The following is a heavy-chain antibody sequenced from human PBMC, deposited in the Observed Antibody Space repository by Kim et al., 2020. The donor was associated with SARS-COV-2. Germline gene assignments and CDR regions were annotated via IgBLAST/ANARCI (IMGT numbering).Heavy chain of an antibody. CDR1: GFTFSNYS. CDR2: ISSGSSYI. CDR3: ARPLSYQILTGSCMDV. Sequence: GGSLRLSCAASGFTFSNYSMAWVRHAPGKGLEWVSSISSGSSYIYYADSLKGRFTISRDNAKNSLYLQMNSLRAEDTAVYYCARPLSYQILTGSCMDVWG. D-gene: IGHD3-9*01. V-gene: IGHV3-21*01. J-gene: IGHJ6*03.